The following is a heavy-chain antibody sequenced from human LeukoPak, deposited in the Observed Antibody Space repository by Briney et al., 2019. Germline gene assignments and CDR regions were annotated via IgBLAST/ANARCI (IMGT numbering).Heavy chain of an antibody. J-gene: IGHJ3*02. D-gene: IGHD2-15*01. CDR3: ARHRSGGSQDDAFDI. CDR2: IKQDGSEK. V-gene: IGHV3-7*01. CDR1: EFTFPMYW. Sequence: GGSLRLSCAASEFTFPMYWMTWVRQAPGKGLEWVADIKQDGSEKYYVDSVKGRFTISRQNAKNSLFLQMNSLRAEDTAVYYCARHRSGGSQDDAFDIWGQGTMVIVSS.